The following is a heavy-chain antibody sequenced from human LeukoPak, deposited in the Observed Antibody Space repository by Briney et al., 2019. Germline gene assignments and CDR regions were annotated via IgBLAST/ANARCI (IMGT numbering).Heavy chain of an antibody. Sequence: PGGSLRLSCAVSGLTVSSNYMSWVRQAPGKGLEWVSVIYSGGTTNCADSVKGRFIVYRDNSKNTLYLQMNSLRAEDTAVYYCASKLTTGYWGQGTLVTVSS. CDR2: IYSGGTT. J-gene: IGHJ4*02. V-gene: IGHV3-66*01. CDR3: ASKLTTGY. D-gene: IGHD4-17*01. CDR1: GLTVSSNY.